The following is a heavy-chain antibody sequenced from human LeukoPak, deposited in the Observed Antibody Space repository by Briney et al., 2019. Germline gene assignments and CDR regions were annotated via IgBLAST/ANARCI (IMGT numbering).Heavy chain of an antibody. CDR2: MNPKSGNT. D-gene: IGHD3-3*01. J-gene: IGHJ6*02. Sequence: EASVKVSCKASGYTFTSYDINWVRQATGQGLEWMGWMNPKSGNTGYAQKFQGRVTMTRNTSISTAYMELSSLRSEDTAVYYCARFYDFWSGYSETDYGMDVWGQGTTVTVSS. V-gene: IGHV1-8*01. CDR1: GYTFTSYD. CDR3: ARFYDFWSGYSETDYGMDV.